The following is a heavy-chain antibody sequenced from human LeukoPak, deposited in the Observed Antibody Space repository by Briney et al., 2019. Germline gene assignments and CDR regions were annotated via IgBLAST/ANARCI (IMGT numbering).Heavy chain of an antibody. Sequence: TSETLSLTCTVSGDSIGGTAYWGWIRQPPGKGLEWIGSGFYNGRAYYNPSLKSRVSISVDTSNNLYSLRLTSVTAADTAVYYCARHGYNSSWYLKGKFDFWGQGTLVTVSS. CDR2: GFYNGRA. V-gene: IGHV4-39*01. J-gene: IGHJ4*02. CDR1: GDSIGGTAY. D-gene: IGHD6-13*01. CDR3: ARHGYNSSWYLKGKFDF.